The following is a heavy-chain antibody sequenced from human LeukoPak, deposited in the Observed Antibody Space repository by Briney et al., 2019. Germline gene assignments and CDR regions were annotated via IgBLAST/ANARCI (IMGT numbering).Heavy chain of an antibody. Sequence: GGSLRLSCAASGFTVSSNYMSWVRQAPGKGLEWVSVIYSGGSTYYADSVKGRFTISRDNSKNTLYLQMNSLRAEDTAVYYCAKERQNYYDSSGYPIDYWGQGTLVTVPS. CDR2: IYSGGST. CDR1: GFTVSSNY. CDR3: AKERQNYYDSSGYPIDY. D-gene: IGHD3-22*01. J-gene: IGHJ4*02. V-gene: IGHV3-53*01.